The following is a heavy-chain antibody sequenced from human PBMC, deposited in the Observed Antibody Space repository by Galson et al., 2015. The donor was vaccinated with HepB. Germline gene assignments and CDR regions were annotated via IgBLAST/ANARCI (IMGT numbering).Heavy chain of an antibody. D-gene: IGHD3-22*01. CDR2: INSDGSST. J-gene: IGHJ6*02. CDR1: GFTFSSYW. V-gene: IGHV3-74*01. CDR3: ARAYDHYYYGMDV. Sequence: SLRLSCAASGFTFSSYWMHWVRQAPGKGLVWVSRINSDGSSTSYADSVKGRFTISRDNAKNTLYLQMNSLRAEDTVVYYCARAYDHYYYGMDVWGQGTTVTVSS.